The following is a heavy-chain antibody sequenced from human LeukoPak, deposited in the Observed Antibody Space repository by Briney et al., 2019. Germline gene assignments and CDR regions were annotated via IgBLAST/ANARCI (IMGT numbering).Heavy chain of an antibody. CDR2: IYHSGST. D-gene: IGHD3-22*01. V-gene: IGHV4-4*02. Sequence: SETLSLTCAVSGGSISSGNWWSWVRQPPGKDLEWIGEIYHSGSTNYNPSLKSRVTISVDKSKNQFSLKLSSVTPADTALYYCASSRSNYYDSSGYSPKIDYWGQGTLVTVSS. J-gene: IGHJ4*02. CDR3: ASSRSNYYDSSGYSPKIDY. CDR1: GGSISSGNW.